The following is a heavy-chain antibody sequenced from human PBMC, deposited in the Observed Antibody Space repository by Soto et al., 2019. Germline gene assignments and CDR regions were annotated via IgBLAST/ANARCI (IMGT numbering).Heavy chain of an antibody. Sequence: EVQLVESGGGLVKPGGSLRLSCAASGFTFSNAWMSWVRQAPGKGLEWVGRIKRKTDVGTIDYAAPVKGRFTISRDDSRNTMCLQVNSLKTEDTAVYYSTAGTGMTDFDYWGRGTLVTVSS. D-gene: IGHD1-1*01. J-gene: IGHJ4*02. CDR1: GFTFSNAW. V-gene: IGHV3-15*01. CDR3: TAGTGMTDFDY. CDR2: IKRKTDVGTI.